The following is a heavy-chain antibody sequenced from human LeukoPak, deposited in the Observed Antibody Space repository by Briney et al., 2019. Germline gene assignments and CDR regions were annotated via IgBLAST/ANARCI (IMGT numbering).Heavy chain of an antibody. CDR1: GYTFTNYG. CDR2: INTGNGNT. Sequence: ASVKVSCKASGYTFTNYGVTWVRQAPGQRLEWMGWINTGNGNTKYSQEFQGRVTITRDTSANTAYMELSSLRSEDMAVYYCARGAKARSYGSGTYYTALPFDPWVQGTLVAVCS. D-gene: IGHD3-10*01. V-gene: IGHV1-3*03. J-gene: IGHJ5*02. CDR3: ARGAKARSYGSGTYYTALPFDP.